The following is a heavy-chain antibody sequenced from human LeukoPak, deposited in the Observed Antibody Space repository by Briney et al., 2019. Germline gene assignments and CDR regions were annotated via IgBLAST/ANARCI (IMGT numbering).Heavy chain of an antibody. CDR2: ISSSSSYI. CDR3: AREGLREQQLVPADY. V-gene: IGHV3-21*01. J-gene: IGHJ4*02. Sequence: GGSLRLSCAASGFTFSSYSMNWVRQAPGKGLEWVSSISSSSSYIYYADSVKGRFTVSRDNAKNSLYLQMNSLRAEDTAVYYCAREGLREQQLVPADYWGQGTLVTVSS. CDR1: GFTFSSYS. D-gene: IGHD6-13*01.